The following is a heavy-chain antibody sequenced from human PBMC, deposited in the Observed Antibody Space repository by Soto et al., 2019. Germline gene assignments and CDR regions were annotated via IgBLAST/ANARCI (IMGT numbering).Heavy chain of an antibody. J-gene: IGHJ5*02. Sequence: PGGSLRLSCASSWFSVITNFMNWVRQAPGKGLQWVSVIYNDGSTFYADSVKGRFTISRDNSKNTVYLQMNRLRADDTAMYYCARDGGFNTAWGRGTLVTVSS. CDR1: WFSVITNF. CDR2: IYNDGST. V-gene: IGHV3-53*01. CDR3: ARDGGFNTA. D-gene: IGHD2-15*01.